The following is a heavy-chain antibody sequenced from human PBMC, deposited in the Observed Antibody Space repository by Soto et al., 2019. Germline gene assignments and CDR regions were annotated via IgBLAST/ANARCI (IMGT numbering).Heavy chain of an antibody. J-gene: IGHJ4*02. Sequence: PSETLSLTCTVSGGSISSTRYYWGWIRQPPGKGLEWIGTTYYTGSTYYNPSLKSRVTISVDMSKNQFSLKVRSVTAADTAVYYCVSGPGTTADYWGQGTLVTASS. D-gene: IGHD1-1*01. CDR1: GGSISSTRYY. CDR2: TYYTGST. CDR3: VSGPGTTADY. V-gene: IGHV4-39*01.